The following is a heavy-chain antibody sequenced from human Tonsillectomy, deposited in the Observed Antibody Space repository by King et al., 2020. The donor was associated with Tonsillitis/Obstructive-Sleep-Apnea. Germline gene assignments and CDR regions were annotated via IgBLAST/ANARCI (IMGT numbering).Heavy chain of an antibody. CDR1: GGSISSYY. D-gene: IGHD1-7*01. J-gene: IGHJ4*02. CDR3: ARLDLGLELSHFDY. Sequence: LQLQESGPGLVKPSETLSLTCTVSGGSISSYYWSWIRQPPGKGLEWIGYIYYSGSTNYNPSLKSRVTISVDTSKNQFSLKLISVTAADTAVYYCARLDLGLELSHFDYWGQGTLVTVSS. V-gene: IGHV4-59*01. CDR2: IYYSGST.